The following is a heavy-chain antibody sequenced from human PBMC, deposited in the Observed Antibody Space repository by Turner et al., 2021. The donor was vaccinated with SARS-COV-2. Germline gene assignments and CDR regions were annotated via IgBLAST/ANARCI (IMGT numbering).Heavy chain of an antibody. V-gene: IGHV3-33*01. J-gene: IGHJ3*02. D-gene: IGHD2-15*01. CDR1: GFTFSTYG. CDR2: IVNDGSQQ. CDR3: ARDDIVPDNGLDI. Sequence: QVQLVESGGGVVQPGRSLRLSCVVSGFTFSTYGMHWVRQAPGKGLEWVAVIVNDGSQQHYADSVKGRFIISRDNSKNTLFLQMNSLRAEDTALYYWARDDIVPDNGLDIWGQGTMVTVSS.